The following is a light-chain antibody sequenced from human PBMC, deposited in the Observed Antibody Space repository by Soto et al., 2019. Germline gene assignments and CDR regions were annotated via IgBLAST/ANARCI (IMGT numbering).Light chain of an antibody. J-gene: IGLJ1*01. CDR2: GNG. Sequence: QAVVTQPPSVSGAPGQRVTISCTGSSSNIGAGHDVHWYQQLPGTAPKLLIYGNGNRPSGVPDRFSGSKSGTSASLAITGLQAEDEADYYCQSYDSGLSGSEVFGTGTLVTVL. V-gene: IGLV1-40*01. CDR3: QSYDSGLSGSEV. CDR1: SSNIGAGHD.